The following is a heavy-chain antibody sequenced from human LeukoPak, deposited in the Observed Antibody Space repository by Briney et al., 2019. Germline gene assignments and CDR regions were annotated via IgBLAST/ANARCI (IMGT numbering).Heavy chain of an antibody. D-gene: IGHD3-22*01. CDR2: INPDGSTT. J-gene: IGHJ5*02. Sequence: PGGSLRLSCAASGFTFSRYWMHWVRQPPGKGLEWVSRINPDGSTTTYADSVKGRFTISRDNAENTVYLQMNSLRAEDTAMYYWVRVLSGSWDWFDPWGQGTLVTVSS. CDR3: VRVLSGSWDWFDP. CDR1: GFTFSRYW. V-gene: IGHV3-74*01.